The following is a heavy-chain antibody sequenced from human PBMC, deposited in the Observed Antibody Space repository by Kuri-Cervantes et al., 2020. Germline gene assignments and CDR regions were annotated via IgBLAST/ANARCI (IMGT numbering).Heavy chain of an antibody. CDR1: GFTVSNYP. CDR3: AKAGGYCSGGSCLDY. V-gene: IGHV3-48*01. D-gene: IGHD2-15*01. CDR2: ISISSNTV. Sequence: GESLKISCAASGFTVSNYPMTWVRQAPGTGLEWISYISISSNTVYYADSVRGRFTISGDSAKNTLYLQMNSLRAEDTAVYYCAKAGGYCSGGSCLDYWGQGTLVTVSS. J-gene: IGHJ4*02.